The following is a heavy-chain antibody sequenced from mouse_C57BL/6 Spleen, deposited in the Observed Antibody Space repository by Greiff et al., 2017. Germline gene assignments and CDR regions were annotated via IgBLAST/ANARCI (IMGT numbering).Heavy chain of an antibody. J-gene: IGHJ2*01. CDR2: IYPGDGDT. Sequence: VQLQQSGAELVKPGASVKISCKASGYAFSSYWMNWVKQRPGKGLEWIGQIYPGDGDTNYNGKFKGKATLTADKSSSTAYMQLSSLTSEDSAVYFCARSNWAGDFDYWGQGTTLTVSS. D-gene: IGHD4-1*01. CDR3: ARSNWAGDFDY. CDR1: GYAFSSYW. V-gene: IGHV1-80*01.